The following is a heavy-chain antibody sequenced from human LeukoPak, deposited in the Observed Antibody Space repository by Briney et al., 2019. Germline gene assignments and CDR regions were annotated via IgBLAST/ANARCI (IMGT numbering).Heavy chain of an antibody. V-gene: IGHV3-7*01. CDR1: GFTFNNYW. CDR2: IKEDGSRK. Sequence: PGRSLRLSCAASGFTFNNYWMSWVRQAPGKGLEWLANIKEDGSRKYYVDSVKGRFTISRDNARRSLFLQMNSLRAEDTAVYYCARDGVTSSVVYWGQGTLVTVSS. CDR3: ARDGVTSSVVY. J-gene: IGHJ4*02. D-gene: IGHD2-21*02.